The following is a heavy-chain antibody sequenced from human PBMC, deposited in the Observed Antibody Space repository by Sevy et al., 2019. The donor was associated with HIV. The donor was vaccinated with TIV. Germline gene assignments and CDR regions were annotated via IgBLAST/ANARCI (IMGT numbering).Heavy chain of an antibody. CDR3: ARAGYSSSSANYRRVRTNYFDY. Sequence: ASVKVSCKASGGTFSSYAISWVRQAPGQGLEWMGGIIPIFGTANYAQKFQGRVTITADESTSTAYMELGSLRSEDTAVYYCARAGYSSSSANYRRVRTNYFDYWGQGTLVTVSS. V-gene: IGHV1-69*13. CDR2: IIPIFGTA. CDR1: GGTFSSYA. J-gene: IGHJ4*02. D-gene: IGHD6-6*01.